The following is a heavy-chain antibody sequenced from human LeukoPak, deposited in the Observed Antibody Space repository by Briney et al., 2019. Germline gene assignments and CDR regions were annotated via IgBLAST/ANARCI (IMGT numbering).Heavy chain of an antibody. CDR3: VRVGGLIKDYGGNSGDYYYYMDV. CDR1: GYTFTSYY. D-gene: IGHD4-23*01. V-gene: IGHV1-46*01. CDR2: INPSGGST. Sequence: ASVKVSCKASGYTFTSYYMHWVRQAPGQGLEWMGIINPSGGSTSYAQKFQGRVTMTRDTSTSTVYMELSSLRSEDTAVYYCVRVGGLIKDYGGNSGDYYYYMDVWGKGTTVTVSS. J-gene: IGHJ6*03.